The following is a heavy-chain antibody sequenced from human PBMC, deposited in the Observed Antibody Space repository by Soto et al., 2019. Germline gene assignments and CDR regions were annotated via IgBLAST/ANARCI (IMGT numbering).Heavy chain of an antibody. D-gene: IGHD4-17*01. J-gene: IGHJ4*02. CDR2: ISYDGTEK. CDR3: AKAYATTALGS. Sequence: QVQLVESGGGVVHPGRSLRLSCAASGFSFAYYGMHWVRQAPGKGLEWVAVISYDGTEKYYEDSVKGRFTISRDNTKNRLDLQMNSLRGEDTAVYFCAKAYATTALGSWGQGTLVTVSS. CDR1: GFSFAYYG. V-gene: IGHV3-30*18.